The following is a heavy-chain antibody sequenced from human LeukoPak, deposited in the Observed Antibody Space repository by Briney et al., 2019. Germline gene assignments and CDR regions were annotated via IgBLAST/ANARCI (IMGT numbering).Heavy chain of an antibody. CDR3: ASGSYTMVRGVYYFYGMDV. D-gene: IGHD3-10*01. J-gene: IGHJ6*02. Sequence: ASVKVSCKASGYTSTTYDINWVRQATGQGLEWMGWMNPNSGNTGYAQKFQGRVTMTRDTSISTAYMELSSLRSEDTAVYYCASGSYTMVRGVYYFYGMDVWGQGTTVTVSS. V-gene: IGHV1-8*01. CDR2: MNPNSGNT. CDR1: GYTSTTYD.